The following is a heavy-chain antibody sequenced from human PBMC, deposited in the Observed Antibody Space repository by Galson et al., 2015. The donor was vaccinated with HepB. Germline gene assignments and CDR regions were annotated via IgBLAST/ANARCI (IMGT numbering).Heavy chain of an antibody. CDR2: IIPIFGIA. CDR3: ARPIAVAGNYYYYGMDV. D-gene: IGHD6-19*01. Sequence: SVKVSCKASGGTFSSYAISWVRQAPGQGLEWMGGIIPIFGIANYAQKFQGRVTITADKSTSTAYMELSSLRSEDTAVYYCARPIAVAGNYYYYGMDVWGQGTTVTVSS. J-gene: IGHJ6*02. V-gene: IGHV1-69*10. CDR1: GGTFSSYA.